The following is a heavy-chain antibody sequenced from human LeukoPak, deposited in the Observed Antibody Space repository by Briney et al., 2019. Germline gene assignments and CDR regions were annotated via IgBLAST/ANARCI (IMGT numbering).Heavy chain of an antibody. V-gene: IGHV1-8*01. Sequence: ASVKVSCKASGYTFTSYDINWVRQATGQGLESMGWMNPNSGNTGYAQKFQGRVTMTRNTSISTAYMELSSLRSEDTAVYYCARGLGYSSGWDIDYWGQGTLVTVSS. CDR2: MNPNSGNT. J-gene: IGHJ4*02. CDR3: ARGLGYSSGWDIDY. D-gene: IGHD6-19*01. CDR1: GYTFTSYD.